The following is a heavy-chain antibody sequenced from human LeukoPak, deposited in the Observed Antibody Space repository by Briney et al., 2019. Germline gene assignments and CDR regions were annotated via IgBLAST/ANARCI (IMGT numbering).Heavy chain of an antibody. Sequence: GASVKVSCKASGYTFTGYYMHWVRQAPGQGLEWMGRINPNSGGTNYAQKFQGRVTMTRDTSISTAYMELSRLRSDDTAVYYCARELSSGSYSAFDIWGQGTMVTVSS. J-gene: IGHJ3*02. CDR3: ARELSSGSYSAFDI. V-gene: IGHV1-2*06. CDR1: GYTFTGYY. CDR2: INPNSGGT. D-gene: IGHD3-10*01.